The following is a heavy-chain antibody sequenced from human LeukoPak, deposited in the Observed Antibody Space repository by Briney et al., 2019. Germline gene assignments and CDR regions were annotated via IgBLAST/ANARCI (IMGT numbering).Heavy chain of an antibody. CDR1: GGSISSSSYY. D-gene: IGHD3-22*01. V-gene: IGHV4-39*01. CDR2: IYYSGGT. Sequence: PSETLSLTCTVSGGSISSSSYYWGWIHQPPGKGLEWIGSIYYSGGTYYNPSLKSRVTISVDTSKNQFSLKLSSVTAADTAVYYCARRNRYYYDSSGNSGPGPFDYWGQGTLVTVSS. CDR3: ARRNRYYYDSSGNSGPGPFDY. J-gene: IGHJ4*02.